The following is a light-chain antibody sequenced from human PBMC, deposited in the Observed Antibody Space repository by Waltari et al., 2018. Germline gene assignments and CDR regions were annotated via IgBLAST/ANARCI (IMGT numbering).Light chain of an antibody. V-gene: IGKV3D-15*01. CDR1: QSVRSH. J-gene: IGKJ4*01. CDR2: GVS. Sequence: EIVMTQSPATLSVSPGERATLSCRASQSVRSHYLAWYQQKPGQAPRLLIYGVSTRATGIPDRFSGSGSGTDFTLTISSLQSEDFAVYYCQHYTNWPLTFGGGTKVEIK. CDR3: QHYTNWPLT.